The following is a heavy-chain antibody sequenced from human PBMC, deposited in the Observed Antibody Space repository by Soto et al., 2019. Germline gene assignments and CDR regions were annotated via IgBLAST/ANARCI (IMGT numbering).Heavy chain of an antibody. J-gene: IGHJ3*02. CDR1: GYGFSIHW. Sequence: GGSLRLSCQGSGYGFSIHWVAWLRQMPGKGLEWVGFIYPGNSDTIYSPSFQGQVTISADLALSTTYLQWDTLKPSDTAIYFCASDSHCSGGPCPMGGFDMWGQGTMVTVSS. V-gene: IGHV5-51*01. D-gene: IGHD2-15*01. CDR3: ASDSHCSGGPCPMGGFDM. CDR2: IYPGNSDT.